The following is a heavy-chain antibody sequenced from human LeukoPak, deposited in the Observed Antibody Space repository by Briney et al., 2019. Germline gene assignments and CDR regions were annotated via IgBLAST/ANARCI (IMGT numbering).Heavy chain of an antibody. V-gene: IGHV1-46*03. CDR1: GYTFTSYY. D-gene: IGHD3-10*01. CDR3: ARDFLTMVRGVINMYYYYMDV. Sequence: GASVKVSCKASGYTFTSYYMRWVRQAPGQGLEWMGIINPSGGSTSYAQKFQGRVTMTRDTSTSTVYMELSSLRSEDTAVYYCARDFLTMVRGVINMYYYYMDVWGKGTTVTVSS. J-gene: IGHJ6*03. CDR2: INPSGGST.